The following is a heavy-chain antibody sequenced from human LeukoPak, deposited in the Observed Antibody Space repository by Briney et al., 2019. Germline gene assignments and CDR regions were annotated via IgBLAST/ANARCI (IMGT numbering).Heavy chain of an antibody. D-gene: IGHD6-19*01. CDR1: GGSISSHY. J-gene: IGHJ4*02. V-gene: IGHV4-59*11. CDR3: ARINSGWYFDY. CDR2: IYYSGNT. Sequence: CETLPLTCIVSGGSISSHYWTWIRQPPGKGLEYIGYIYYSGNTNYTPSLKSRVTISVDRSKNQFSLKLTSVTAEDTAVYYCARINSGWYFDYWGQRTLVTVSS.